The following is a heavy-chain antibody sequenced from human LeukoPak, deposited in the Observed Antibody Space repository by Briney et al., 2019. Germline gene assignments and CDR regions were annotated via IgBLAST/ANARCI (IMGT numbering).Heavy chain of an antibody. D-gene: IGHD1-26*01. Sequence: EGSLRLSCAASGFTVSDNYMTWVRQAPGKGLEWVSSIYSAGATHYAESAKGRFTISRDNSKNTLYLQMNSLRAEDMAVYYCARIEWERLGRAFDIWGQGTMVTVSS. CDR1: GFTVSDNY. V-gene: IGHV3-53*01. CDR2: IYSAGAT. J-gene: IGHJ3*02. CDR3: ARIEWERLGRAFDI.